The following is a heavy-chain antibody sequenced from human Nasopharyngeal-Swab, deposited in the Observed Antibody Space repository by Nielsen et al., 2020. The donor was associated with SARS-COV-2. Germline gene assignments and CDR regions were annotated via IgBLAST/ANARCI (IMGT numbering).Heavy chain of an antibody. V-gene: IGHV1-18*01. J-gene: IGHJ6*03. CDR2: ISAYNGNT. Sequence: ASVKVSCKASGYTFTSYGISWGRPASGQGLEWMGWISAYNGNTNYAQKLQGRVTMTTDTSTSTAYMELRSLRSDDTAVYYCARVEAAAGYYYYYYMDVWGKGTTVTVSS. D-gene: IGHD6-13*01. CDR1: GYTFTSYG. CDR3: ARVEAAAGYYYYYYMDV.